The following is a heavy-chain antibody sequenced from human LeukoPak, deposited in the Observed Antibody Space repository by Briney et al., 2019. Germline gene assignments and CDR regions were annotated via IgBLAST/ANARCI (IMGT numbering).Heavy chain of an antibody. V-gene: IGHV3-23*01. D-gene: IGHD1-26*01. Sequence: GGSLRLSCVASGFTFSSYAMSWVRQAPGKGLEWVSTISGSGGAGTYYADSVKGRFTISRDNSKNTLYLPMNSLRAEDTAVYYCVKDRGGSPFYGMDVWGQGTTVTVSS. J-gene: IGHJ6*02. CDR3: VKDRGGSPFYGMDV. CDR1: GFTFSSYA. CDR2: ISGSGGAGT.